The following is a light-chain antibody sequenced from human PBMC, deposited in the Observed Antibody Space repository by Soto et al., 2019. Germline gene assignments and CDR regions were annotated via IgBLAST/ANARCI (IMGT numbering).Light chain of an antibody. Sequence: QLVLTQPPSASASLGASVTLTCTLSSGYSNYKVDWYQQRPGKGPRFVMRVGTGGIVGSKGDGIPDRFSVLGSGLNRYLTIKNIQEEDESYYHCGADHGSGSNFVYLVFGGGTKVTVL. CDR3: GADHGSGSNFVYLV. V-gene: IGLV9-49*01. CDR2: VGTGGIVG. J-gene: IGLJ2*01. CDR1: SGYSNYK.